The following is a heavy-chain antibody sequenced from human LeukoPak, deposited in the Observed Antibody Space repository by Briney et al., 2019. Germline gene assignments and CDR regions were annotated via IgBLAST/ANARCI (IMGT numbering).Heavy chain of an antibody. CDR2: IHGSASYN. D-gene: IGHD5-12*01. J-gene: IGHJ6*03. Sequence: GGSLRLSCAASGFTFSSYAMSWVRQAPGKGLEWVSCIHGSASYNYYADSVKGRFTISRDSAKNSLYLEMSSLRVEDTAVYYCVRAFGGYDSQRFYYNMDVWGKGTTATVSS. CDR3: VRAFGGYDSQRFYYNMDV. V-gene: IGHV3-21*06. CDR1: GFTFSSYA.